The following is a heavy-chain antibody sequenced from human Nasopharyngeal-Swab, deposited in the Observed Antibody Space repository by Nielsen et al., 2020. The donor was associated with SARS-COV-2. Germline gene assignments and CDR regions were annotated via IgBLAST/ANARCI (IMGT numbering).Heavy chain of an antibody. CDR2: IDWDDDK. V-gene: IGHV2-70*01. J-gene: IGHJ4*02. CDR3: ARTYYYDSSGYSSLDY. D-gene: IGHD3-22*01. CDR1: GFSLSTSGMC. Sequence: SGPTLVKPTQTLTLTCTFSGFSLSTSGMCVSWIRQPPGKALEWLALIDWDDDKYYSTSLKTRLTISKATSKNQVVLTMTNMDPVDTATYYCARTYYYDSSGYSSLDYWGQGTLVTVSS.